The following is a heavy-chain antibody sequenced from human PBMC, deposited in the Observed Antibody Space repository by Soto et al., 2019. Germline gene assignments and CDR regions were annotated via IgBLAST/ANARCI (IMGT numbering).Heavy chain of an antibody. CDR2: ISYDGSNK. CDR3: AKDGSYGYDYFDY. CDR1: GFTFSSYG. J-gene: IGHJ4*02. V-gene: IGHV3-30*18. D-gene: IGHD5-18*01. Sequence: PGGSLRLSCAASGFTFSSYGMHWVRQAPGKGLEWVAVISYDGSNKYYADSVKGRFTISRDNSENTLYLQMNSLRAEDTAVYYCAKDGSYGYDYFDYWGQGTLVTVS.